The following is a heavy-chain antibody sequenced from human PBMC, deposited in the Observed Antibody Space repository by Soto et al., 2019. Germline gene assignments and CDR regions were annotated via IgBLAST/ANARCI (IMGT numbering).Heavy chain of an antibody. J-gene: IGHJ6*02. V-gene: IGHV5-10-1*01. Sequence: GESLKISCKGSGYSFTSYWISWVRQLPGKGLEWMGRIDPSDSYTNCSPSFQGHATISADKSISTAYLQWSSLKASDTAMYYCAGPMTTVTTYYYYGMDVWGQGTTVTVSS. CDR3: AGPMTTVTTYYYYGMDV. CDR1: GYSFTSYW. D-gene: IGHD4-4*01. CDR2: IDPSDSYT.